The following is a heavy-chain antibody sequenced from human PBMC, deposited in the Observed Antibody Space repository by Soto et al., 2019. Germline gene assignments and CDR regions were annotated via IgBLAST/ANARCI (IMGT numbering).Heavy chain of an antibody. CDR1: GGSISSGGYY. CDR3: ARDIAAAGTRRGRFDP. Sequence: QVQLQESGPGLVKPSQTLSLTCTVSGGSISSGGYYWSWIRQHPGKGLEWIGYIYYSGSTNSNPTLQSRVTIPVDTSKNQFSLKLSSVTAADTAVYYCARDIAAAGTRRGRFDPWGQGTLVTVSS. CDR2: IYYSGST. D-gene: IGHD6-13*01. J-gene: IGHJ5*02. V-gene: IGHV4-31*03.